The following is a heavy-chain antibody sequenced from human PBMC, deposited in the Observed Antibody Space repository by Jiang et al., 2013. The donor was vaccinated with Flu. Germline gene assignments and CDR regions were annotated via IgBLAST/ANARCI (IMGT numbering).Heavy chain of an antibody. J-gene: IGHJ3*02. CDR1: GGTFSSYA. V-gene: IGHV1-69*04. D-gene: IGHD6-19*01. Sequence: VKVSCKASGGTFSSYAISWVRQAPGQGLEWMGRIIPILGIANYAQKFQGRVTITADKSTSTAYMELSSLRSEDTAVYYCARDLSLAVAGTAAFDIWGQGTMVTVSS. CDR3: ARDLSLAVAGTAAFDI. CDR2: IIPILGIA.